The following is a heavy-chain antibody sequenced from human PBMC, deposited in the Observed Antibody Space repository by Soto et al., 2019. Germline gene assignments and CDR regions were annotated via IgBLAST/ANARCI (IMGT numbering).Heavy chain of an antibody. CDR3: ARDLGWGFDS. Sequence: EVQLVESGGGSVQPGGSLRLSCAASGFTFSTFSMNWVRQAPGRGLEWISYISGGGRPISYADSVKGRFPISRDNAKNSLCLQMDSLSGDDTAVSCCARDLGWGFDSWGQATLVTVSS. V-gene: IGHV3-48*01. D-gene: IGHD6-19*01. J-gene: IGHJ4*02. CDR1: GFTFSTFS. CDR2: ISGGGRPI.